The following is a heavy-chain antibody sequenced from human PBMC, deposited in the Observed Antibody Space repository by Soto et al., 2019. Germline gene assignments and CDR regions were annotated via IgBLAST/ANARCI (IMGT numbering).Heavy chain of an antibody. CDR3: AKPLRGAFDI. J-gene: IGHJ3*02. D-gene: IGHD4-17*01. CDR2: ISGSGGST. CDR1: GVTFSSYA. V-gene: IGHV3-23*01. Sequence: PGGSVRLSCAASGVTFSSYAMSWVRQAPGKGLEWVSAISGSGGSTYYADSVKGRFTISRDNSKNTLYLQMNSLRAEDTAVYYCAKPLRGAFDIWGQGTMVTVSS.